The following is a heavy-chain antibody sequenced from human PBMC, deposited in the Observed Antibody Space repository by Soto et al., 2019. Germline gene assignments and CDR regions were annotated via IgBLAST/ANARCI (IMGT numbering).Heavy chain of an antibody. CDR2: IYYSGST. CDR1: GGSISSGDYY. D-gene: IGHD2-21*02. Sequence: PSETLSLTCTVSGGSISSGDYYWSWIRQPPGKGLEWIGYIYYSGSTYYNPSLKSRVTISVDTSKNQFSLKLSSVTAADTAVYYCARESCGGDCSAAYYYYGMDVWGQGTTVTVSS. V-gene: IGHV4-30-4*01. CDR3: ARESCGGDCSAAYYYYGMDV. J-gene: IGHJ6*02.